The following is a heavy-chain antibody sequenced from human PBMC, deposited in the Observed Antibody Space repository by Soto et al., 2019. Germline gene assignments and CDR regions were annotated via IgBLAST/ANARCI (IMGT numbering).Heavy chain of an antibody. CDR3: AREPQQQLVVNCFDP. CDR1: GFTFCSYG. V-gene: IGHV3-33*01. CDR2: IWYDGSNK. D-gene: IGHD6-13*01. J-gene: IGHJ5*02. Sequence: PGGSLRLSCAASGFTFCSYGMHWVRQAPGKWLEWVAVIWYDGSNKYYADSVKGRFTISRDNSKNTLYLQMNSLRAEDTAVYYCAREPQQQLVVNCFDPWGQGTLVTVSS.